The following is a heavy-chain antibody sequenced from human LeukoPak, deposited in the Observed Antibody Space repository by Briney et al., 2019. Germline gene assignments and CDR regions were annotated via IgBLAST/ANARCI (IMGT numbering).Heavy chain of an antibody. D-gene: IGHD6-19*01. CDR2: ISWNSGSI. CDR3: AKDIRWLVRGYFDY. CDR1: GFTFDDYA. V-gene: IGHV3-9*01. J-gene: IGHJ4*02. Sequence: GGSLRLSCAASGFTFDDYAMHWVRQAPGKGLEWVSGISWNSGSIGYADSVKGRFTISRDNAKNSLYLQMNSLRAEDTALYYCAKDIRWLVRGYFDYWGQGTLVTVSS.